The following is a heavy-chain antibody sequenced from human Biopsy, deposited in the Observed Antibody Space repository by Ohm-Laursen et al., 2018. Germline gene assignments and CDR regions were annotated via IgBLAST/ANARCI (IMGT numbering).Heavy chain of an antibody. D-gene: IGHD3-3*01. Sequence: SLRLSCTASGFSLRNYTINWVRQAPGKGLEWVSSISRSTSHILYAETLKGRFTSSRDNAKNSVYLQMNSLRAEDTGVYYCARDYDFWSGYYDYQQSGMDVWGQGTTVTVSS. CDR3: ARDYDFWSGYYDYQQSGMDV. J-gene: IGHJ6*02. V-gene: IGHV3-21*06. CDR2: ISRSTSHI. CDR1: GFSLRNYT.